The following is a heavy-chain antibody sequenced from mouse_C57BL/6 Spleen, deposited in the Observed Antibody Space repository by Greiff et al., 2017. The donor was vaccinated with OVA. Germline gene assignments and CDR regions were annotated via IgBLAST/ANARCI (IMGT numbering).Heavy chain of an antibody. D-gene: IGHD1-1*01. Sequence: EVQLQQSGPELVKPGASVKIPCKASGYTFTDYNMDWVKQSHGKSLEWIGDINPNNGGTIYNQKFKGKATLTVDKSSSTAYMELRSLTSEDTAVYYCARPSSLITTVVEFDYWGQGTTLTVSS. CDR2: INPNNGGT. CDR1: GYTFTDYN. V-gene: IGHV1-18*01. CDR3: ARPSSLITTVVEFDY. J-gene: IGHJ2*01.